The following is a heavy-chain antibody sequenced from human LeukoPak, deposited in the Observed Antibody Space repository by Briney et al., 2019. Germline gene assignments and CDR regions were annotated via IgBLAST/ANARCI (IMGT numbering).Heavy chain of an antibody. CDR1: GGTFSNYA. CDR3: ARDEGRGYSYGSGAFDI. V-gene: IGHV1-69*13. Sequence: SVKVSCKASGGTFSNYAINWVRQAPGQGLEWMGGIIPLFGTAHSAQKFQGRVTITADESTSTAYMELSSLRSEDTAVYYCARDEGRGYSYGSGAFDIWGQGTMVTVSS. J-gene: IGHJ3*02. D-gene: IGHD5-18*01. CDR2: IIPLFGTA.